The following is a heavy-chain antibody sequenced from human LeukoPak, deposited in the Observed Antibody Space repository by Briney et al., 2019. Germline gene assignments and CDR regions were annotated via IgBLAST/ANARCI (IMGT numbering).Heavy chain of an antibody. J-gene: IGHJ6*02. Sequence: ASVKVSCKASGYTFTSYDINWVRQATGQGLEWMGWMNPNSGNTGYAQKFQGRVTMTRNTSISTAYMEQSSLRSEDTAVYYCARAKQSTTGYYYYGMDVWGQGTTVTVSS. CDR1: GYTFTSYD. D-gene: IGHD2-2*01. CDR3: ARAKQSTTGYYYYGMDV. V-gene: IGHV1-8*01. CDR2: MNPNSGNT.